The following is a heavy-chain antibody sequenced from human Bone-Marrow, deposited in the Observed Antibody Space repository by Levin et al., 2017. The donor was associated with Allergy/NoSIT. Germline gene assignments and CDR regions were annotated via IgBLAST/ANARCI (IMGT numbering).Heavy chain of an antibody. CDR3: AKGKNYYGSRSFHWFDP. CDR1: GFTFSSYA. J-gene: IGHJ5*02. CDR2: ISGSGGST. V-gene: IGHV3-23*01. Sequence: GESLKISCAASGFTFSSYAMSWVRQAPGKGLEWVSAISGSGGSTYYADSVKGRFTISRDNSKNTLYLQMNSLRAEDTAVYYCAKGKNYYGSRSFHWFDPWGQGPLVTVSS. D-gene: IGHD3-10*01.